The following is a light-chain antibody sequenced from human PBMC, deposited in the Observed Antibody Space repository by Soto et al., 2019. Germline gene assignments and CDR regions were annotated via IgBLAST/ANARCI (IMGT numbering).Light chain of an antibody. CDR1: SSNIGSNY. CDR3: AAWDDSLRGWV. V-gene: IGLV1-47*02. CDR2: SND. J-gene: IGLJ3*02. Sequence: QSVLTQPPSASGTPGQRVTISFSGSSSNIGSNYVYWYQQLPGTAPKLLIYSNDQRPSGVPDRFSGSKSGTSASLAISGLRSEDEADYDCAAWDDSLRGWVFGGGTKLTVL.